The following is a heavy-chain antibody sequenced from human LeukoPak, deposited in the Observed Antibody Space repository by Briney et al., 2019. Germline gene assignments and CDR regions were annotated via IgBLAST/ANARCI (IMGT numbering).Heavy chain of an antibody. CDR3: ARVSSWYDEYFQH. CDR2: ISSSGSTI. CDR1: GFTFSSYE. V-gene: IGHV3-48*03. Sequence: GGSLRLSCAASGFTFSSYEVNWVRQALGKGLEWVSYISSSGSTIYYADSVKGRFTISRDNAKNSLYLQMNSLRAEDTAVYYCARVSSWYDEYFQHWGQGTLVTVSS. D-gene: IGHD6-13*01. J-gene: IGHJ1*01.